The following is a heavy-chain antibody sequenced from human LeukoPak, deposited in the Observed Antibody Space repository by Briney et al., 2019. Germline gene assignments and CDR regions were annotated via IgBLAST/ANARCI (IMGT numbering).Heavy chain of an antibody. V-gene: IGHV4-39*01. CDR2: IYYSGST. CDR3: ARFNPAAGSFCFDY. Sequence: SETLSLTCTVSGGSISSSSYYWAWLRQPPGKGLEWIGNIYYSGSTYYNPSLKSRVTMSVDTSKNQFSLKLSSVTAADTAVYYCARFNPAAGSFCFDYWGQGTLVTVSS. CDR1: GGSISSSSYY. J-gene: IGHJ4*02. D-gene: IGHD6-13*01.